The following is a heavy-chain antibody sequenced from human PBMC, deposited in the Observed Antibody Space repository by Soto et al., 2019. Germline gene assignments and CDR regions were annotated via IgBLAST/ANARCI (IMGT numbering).Heavy chain of an antibody. V-gene: IGHV4-39*01. CDR2: ISHSGYT. CDR3: SXQMRGPIPHCGSLSPVAS. D-gene: IGHD2-21*01. CDR1: GDSITSGDFY. Sequence: AETLSLTCTVSGDSITSGDFYWGWIRLPPGQVLEWIVTISHSGYTFYNPPLKSRLTMSLDASNNQFSLKLTSVSTSDAFVYFXSXQMRGPIPHCGSLSPVASWGQGTLVTVSS. J-gene: IGHJ5*02.